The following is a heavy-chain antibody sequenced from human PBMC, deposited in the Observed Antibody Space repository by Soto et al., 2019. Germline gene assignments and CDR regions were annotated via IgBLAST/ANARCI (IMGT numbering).Heavy chain of an antibody. D-gene: IGHD3-10*01. V-gene: IGHV1-18*04. CDR2: ISVYNGNT. CDR3: VSSPYGFGFDY. J-gene: IGHJ4*02. CDR1: RYTLTSYG. Sequence: ASVKVSCKASRYTLTSYGISWVRQAPGEGLEWMGWISVYNGNTNYAQKPQGRVTMTTDTATSTAYMELRRLRSDDTAAYYCVSSPYGFGFDYSGQGTMVTLSS.